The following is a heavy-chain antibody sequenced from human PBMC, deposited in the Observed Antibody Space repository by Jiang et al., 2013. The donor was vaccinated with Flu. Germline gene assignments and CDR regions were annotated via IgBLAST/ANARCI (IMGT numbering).Heavy chain of an antibody. Sequence: SGFTFSSYAMSWVRQAPGKGLEWVSAISGSGGSTYYADSVKGRFTISRDNSKNTLYLQMNSLRAEDTAVYYCAKDRSSIAGWWFDPWGQGTLVTVSS. V-gene: IGHV3-23*01. J-gene: IGHJ5*02. CDR3: AKDRSSIAGWWFDP. CDR2: ISGSGGST. CDR1: GFTFSSYA. D-gene: IGHD6-6*01.